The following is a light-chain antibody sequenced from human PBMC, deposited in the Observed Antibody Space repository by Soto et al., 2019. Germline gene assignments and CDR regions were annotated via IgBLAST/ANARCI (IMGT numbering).Light chain of an antibody. Sequence: DIQMTQSPSSVSASVGERVTITCRASQGINNYLAWFQQKPGKAPKSRIYAASTLQSGVPSKFSGSGSGTDFTLTISSLQPDDAATYYCEQYKSYPFTFGGGTRVEIK. CDR2: AAS. CDR1: QGINNY. CDR3: EQYKSYPFT. J-gene: IGKJ4*01. V-gene: IGKV1-16*02.